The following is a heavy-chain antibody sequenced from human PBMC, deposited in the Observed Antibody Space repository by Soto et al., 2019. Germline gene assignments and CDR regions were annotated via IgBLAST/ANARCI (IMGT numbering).Heavy chain of an antibody. V-gene: IGHV4-30-4*08. CDR2: IYYSGST. CDR3: ARDRYSSGSVDY. CDR1: GASINSGGYY. J-gene: IGHJ4*02. Sequence: PSETLSLTCTVSGASINSGGYYWNWVRLLPGRGLEWIGYIYYSGSTYYNPSLKSRVTISVDTSKNQFSLKLSSVTAADTAVYYCARDRYSSGSVDYWGQGTLVTVSS. D-gene: IGHD6-25*01.